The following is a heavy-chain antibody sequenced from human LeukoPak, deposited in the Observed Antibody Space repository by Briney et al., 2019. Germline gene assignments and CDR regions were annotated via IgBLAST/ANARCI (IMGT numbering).Heavy chain of an antibody. CDR3: ARFPPNKSRLFRAVAGTETDY. CDR2: MNPNSGNT. CDR1: GYTFTNYD. J-gene: IGHJ4*02. V-gene: IGHV1-8*01. Sequence: ASVKVSCKASGYTFTNYDINWVRQATGQGLEWMGWMNPNSGNTGYAQKFQGRVTMTRNTSISTAYMELSSLRSEDTAVYYCARFPPNKSRLFRAVAGTETDYWGQGTLVTVSS. D-gene: IGHD6-19*01.